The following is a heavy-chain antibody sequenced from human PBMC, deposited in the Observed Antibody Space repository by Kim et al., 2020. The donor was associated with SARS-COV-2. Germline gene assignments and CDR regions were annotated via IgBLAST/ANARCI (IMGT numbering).Heavy chain of an antibody. CDR3: ATSSSSFDY. CDR2: GIA. V-gene: IGHV1-69*02. Sequence: GIANYAQKFQGRVTITADKSTSTAYMELSSLRSEDTAVYYCATSSSSFDYWGQGTLVTVSS. D-gene: IGHD6-6*01. J-gene: IGHJ4*02.